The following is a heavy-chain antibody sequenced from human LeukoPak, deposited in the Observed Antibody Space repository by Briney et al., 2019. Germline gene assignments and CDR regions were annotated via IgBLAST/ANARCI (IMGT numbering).Heavy chain of an antibody. D-gene: IGHD3-3*01. J-gene: IGHJ3*02. V-gene: IGHV4-34*01. CDR2: INHSGST. CDR1: GGSFSGYY. CDR3: ARGLYYDFWSGYSTAFDI. Sequence: SETLSLTCAVYGGSFSGYYWSWIRQPPGKGLEWIGEINHSGSTNYNPSLKSRVTISVDTSKNRFSLKLSSVTAADTAVYYCARGLYYDFWSGYSTAFDIWGQGKMVTVSS.